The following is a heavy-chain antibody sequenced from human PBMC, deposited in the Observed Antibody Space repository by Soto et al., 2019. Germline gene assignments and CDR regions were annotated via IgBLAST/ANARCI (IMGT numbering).Heavy chain of an antibody. CDR2: IWYDGSNK. D-gene: IGHD3-3*01. Sequence: QVQLVESGGGVVQPGRSLRLSCAASGFTFSSYGMHWVRQAPGKGLEWVAVIWYDGSNKYYADSVKGRFTISRDNSKNTLYLQMNSLRAEDTAVYYCARDTYYDFWSGYSGSSMAFDIWGQGTMVTVSS. CDR1: GFTFSSYG. J-gene: IGHJ3*02. V-gene: IGHV3-33*01. CDR3: ARDTYYDFWSGYSGSSMAFDI.